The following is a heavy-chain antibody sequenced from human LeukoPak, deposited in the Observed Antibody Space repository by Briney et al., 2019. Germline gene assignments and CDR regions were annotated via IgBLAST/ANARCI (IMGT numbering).Heavy chain of an antibody. CDR3: ARLGSGSYFDY. V-gene: IGHV4-39*01. D-gene: IGHD1-26*01. CDR2: IYYSGST. Sequence: SETLSLTCTVSGGSISSSSYYWGWIRQPPGKGLEWIGSIYYSGSTYYNPSLKSRVTISVDTSKNQFSLKLSPVTAADTAVYYCARLGSGSYFDYWGQGTLVTVSS. J-gene: IGHJ4*02. CDR1: GGSISSSSYY.